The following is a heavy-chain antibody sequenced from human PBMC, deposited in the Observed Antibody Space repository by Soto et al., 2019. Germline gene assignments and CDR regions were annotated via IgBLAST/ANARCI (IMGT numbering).Heavy chain of an antibody. J-gene: IGHJ4*02. Sequence: EVQLVESGGGLVQPGGSLRLSCAASGFTFSSYWMSWVRQAPGKGLEWVANIKQDGSEKYYVDSVKGRFTISRDNAKNSLYLQMNSLRAEDTAVYYCASETLAVAIDYWGQGTLVTVSS. CDR3: ASETLAVAIDY. V-gene: IGHV3-7*03. CDR1: GFTFSSYW. D-gene: IGHD6-19*01. CDR2: IKQDGSEK.